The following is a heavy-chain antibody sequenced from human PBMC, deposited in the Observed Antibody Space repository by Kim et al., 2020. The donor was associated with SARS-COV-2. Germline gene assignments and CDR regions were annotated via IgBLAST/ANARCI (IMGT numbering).Heavy chain of an antibody. D-gene: IGHD3-10*01. V-gene: IGHV3-43*02. J-gene: IGHJ6*02. CDR3: AKDIKPPYGSGRRSKSYYYYGKDV. CDR2: ISGDGGST. CDR1: GFTFDDYA. Sequence: GGSLRLSCAASGFTFDDYAMHWVRQAPGKGLEWVSLISGDGGSTYYADSVKGRFTISRDNSKNSLYLQMNSLRTEDTALYYCAKDIKPPYGSGRRSKSYYYYGKDVWGQGTTVTVSS.